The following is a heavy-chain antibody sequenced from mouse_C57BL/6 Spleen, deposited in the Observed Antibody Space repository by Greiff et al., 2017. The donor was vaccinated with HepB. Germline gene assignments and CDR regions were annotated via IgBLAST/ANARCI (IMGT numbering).Heavy chain of an antibody. V-gene: IGHV1-59*01. D-gene: IGHD1-1*01. J-gene: IGHJ1*03. CDR1: GYTFTSYW. CDR2: IDPSDSYT. CDR3: ARDYDGSSHYWYFDV. Sequence: QVQLQQPGAELVRPGTSVKLSCKASGYTFTSYWMHWVKQRPGQGLEWIGVIDPSDSYTNYNQKFKGKATLTVDTSSSTAYMQLSSLTSEDSAVYYYARDYDGSSHYWYFDVWGTGTTVTVSS.